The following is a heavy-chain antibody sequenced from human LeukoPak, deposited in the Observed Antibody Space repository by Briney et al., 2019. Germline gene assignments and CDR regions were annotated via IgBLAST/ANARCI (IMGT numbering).Heavy chain of an antibody. J-gene: IGHJ5*02. D-gene: IGHD5-12*01. Sequence: ASVTVSFKASGYTFTSYDINWVRQATGQGLEWMGWMNPNSGNTGYAQKFQGRVTMTRNSSISTGYMELSSLRSEDTAVYYCARGVDYYNWFDPWGQGTLVTVSS. CDR2: MNPNSGNT. CDR3: ARGVDYYNWFDP. CDR1: GYTFTSYD. V-gene: IGHV1-8*01.